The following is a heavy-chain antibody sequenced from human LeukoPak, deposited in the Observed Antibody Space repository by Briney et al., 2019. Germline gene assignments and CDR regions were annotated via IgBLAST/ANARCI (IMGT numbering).Heavy chain of an antibody. CDR2: ISNSSSYI. J-gene: IGHJ4*02. V-gene: IGHV3-21*01. Sequence: GGSLRLSCAASGFTFSSYSMNWVRQAPGKGLEWVSSISNSSSYIYYADSVKGRFTISRDNAKNSLYLQMNSLRAEDTAVYYCARDAAGDPPGIDYWGQGTLVTVSS. D-gene: IGHD7-27*01. CDR1: GFTFSSYS. CDR3: ARDAAGDPPGIDY.